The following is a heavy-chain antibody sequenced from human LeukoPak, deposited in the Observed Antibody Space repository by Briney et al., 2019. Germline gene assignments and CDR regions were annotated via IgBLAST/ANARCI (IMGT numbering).Heavy chain of an antibody. J-gene: IGHJ3*02. CDR3: ARGGSMPYAFDI. CDR1: GGSISSYY. CDR2: IYYSGST. Sequence: SETLSLTCTVSGGSISSYYWSWIRQPPGKGLEWIGYIYYSGSTNYNPSLKSRVTISVDRSKNQFSLKLSSVTAADTAVYYCARGGSMPYAFDIWGQGTMVTVSS. V-gene: IGHV4-59*12. D-gene: IGHD2/OR15-2a*01.